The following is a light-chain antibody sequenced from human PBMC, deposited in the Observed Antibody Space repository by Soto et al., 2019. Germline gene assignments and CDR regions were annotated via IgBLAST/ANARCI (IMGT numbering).Light chain of an antibody. J-gene: IGLJ1*01. Sequence: QSALTQPASVSGSPGQSITISCTGTSSDVGTYNRVSWYQQNPGKAPKLMIYEGTKRPSGVSNRFSGSKSGNGASLTISGLQAEDEADYSCCSYVGRGTYVFGTGTKVTVL. CDR2: EGT. CDR1: SSDVGTYNR. CDR3: CSYVGRGTYV. V-gene: IGLV2-23*01.